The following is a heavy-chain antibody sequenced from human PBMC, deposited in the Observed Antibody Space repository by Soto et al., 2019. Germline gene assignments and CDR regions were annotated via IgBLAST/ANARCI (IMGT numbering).Heavy chain of an antibody. Sequence: GGSLRLSCAASGFTFSDYYMSWIRQAPGKGLEWVSYISSSGSTIYYADSVKGRFTISRDNAKNSLYLQMNSLRAEDTAVYYCASSAQVGEYYFDYWGQGTLVTVSS. V-gene: IGHV3-11*01. J-gene: IGHJ4*02. CDR1: GFTFSDYY. D-gene: IGHD3-16*01. CDR2: ISSSGSTI. CDR3: ASSAQVGEYYFDY.